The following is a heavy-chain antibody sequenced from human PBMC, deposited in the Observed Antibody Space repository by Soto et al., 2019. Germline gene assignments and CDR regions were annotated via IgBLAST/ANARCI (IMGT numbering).Heavy chain of an antibody. J-gene: IGHJ6*03. CDR3: ARVYGYYYYYMDV. CDR1: GYSLTYSG. CDR2: ISPDSGKT. Sequence: ASVKASYRASGYSLTYSGTTWVRQASGQGLEYVGWISPDSGKTDYAQKFQGRVTMTRDTSINTVYMELSSLRSDATAVYYCARVYGYYYYYMDVWGKGTTVTVSS. V-gene: IGHV1-8*01. D-gene: IGHD2-8*01.